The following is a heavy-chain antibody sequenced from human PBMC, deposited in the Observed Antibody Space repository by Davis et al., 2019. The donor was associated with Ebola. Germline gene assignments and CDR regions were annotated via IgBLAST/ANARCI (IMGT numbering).Heavy chain of an antibody. Sequence: PGGFPRLSRAASGITFSSYAMRWVRQAPGKGLEWVSAISGSGGSTYYADSVKGRFTISRDNSKNTLYLQMNSLRAEDTAVYYCAKGTTGTWGQGTLVTVSS. CDR2: ISGSGGST. CDR3: AKGTTGT. CDR1: GITFSSYA. V-gene: IGHV3-23*01. J-gene: IGHJ5*02. D-gene: IGHD1-1*01.